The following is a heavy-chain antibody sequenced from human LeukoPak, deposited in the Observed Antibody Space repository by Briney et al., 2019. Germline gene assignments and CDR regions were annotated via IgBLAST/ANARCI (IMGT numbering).Heavy chain of an antibody. J-gene: IGHJ4*02. D-gene: IGHD2-2*01. CDR3: AKGSSISRPYYFDQ. CDR2: ITGSGSDT. Sequence: GGSLRLSCAASGFTLSSYAMAWVRQAPGEGLEWFSAITGSGSDTYHADSVKGRFTISRDNSKNTLYLQMNSLRAEDTAVYYCAKGSSISRPYYFDQWGQGTLVTVS. CDR1: GFTLSSYA. V-gene: IGHV3-23*01.